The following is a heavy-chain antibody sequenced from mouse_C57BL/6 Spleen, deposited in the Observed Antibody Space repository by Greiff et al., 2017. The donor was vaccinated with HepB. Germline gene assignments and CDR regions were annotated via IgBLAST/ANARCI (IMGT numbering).Heavy chain of an antibody. J-gene: IGHJ3*01. CDR3: AMSRNYSNPLFAY. V-gene: IGHV1-82*01. Sequence: QVQLQQSGPELVKPGASVKISCKASGYAFSSSWMNWVKQRPGKGLEWIGRIYPGDGDTNYNGKFKGKATLTADKSSSTAYMQLSSLTSEDSAVYFCAMSRNYSNPLFAYWGQGTLVTVSA. CDR2: IYPGDGDT. CDR1: GYAFSSSW. D-gene: IGHD2-5*01.